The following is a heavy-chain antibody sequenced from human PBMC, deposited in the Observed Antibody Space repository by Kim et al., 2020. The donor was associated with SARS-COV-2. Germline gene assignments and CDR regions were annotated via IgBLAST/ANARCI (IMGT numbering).Heavy chain of an antibody. Sequence: ASVKVSCKAPGYTFTGYYMHWVRQAPGQGLEWMGWINPNSGGTNYAQKFQGRVTMTRDTSISTAYMELSRLRSDDTAVYYCARDRGSGIHYDAFDIWGQGTMVTVSS. CDR1: GYTFTGYY. V-gene: IGHV1-2*02. D-gene: IGHD6-19*01. CDR3: ARDRGSGIHYDAFDI. J-gene: IGHJ3*02. CDR2: INPNSGGT.